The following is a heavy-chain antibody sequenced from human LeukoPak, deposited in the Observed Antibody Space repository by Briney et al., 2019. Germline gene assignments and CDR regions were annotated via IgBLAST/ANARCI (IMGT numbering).Heavy chain of an antibody. V-gene: IGHV3-7*03. CDR2: IKRDGSEK. Sequence: GGSLRLSCAASGFTFNSYWMNWVRQAPGKGLEWVSNIKRDGSEKYYVDSVKGRFTISRDNAKNSLDLQMNSLRVEDTAVYYCARLGPASSGWPESFDYWGQGTLVTVSS. J-gene: IGHJ4*02. D-gene: IGHD6-19*01. CDR1: GFTFNSYW. CDR3: ARLGPASSGWPESFDY.